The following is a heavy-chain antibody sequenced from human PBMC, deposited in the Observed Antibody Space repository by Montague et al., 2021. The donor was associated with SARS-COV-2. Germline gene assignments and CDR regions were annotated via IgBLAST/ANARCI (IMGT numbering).Heavy chain of an antibody. V-gene: IGHV4-31*03. D-gene: IGHD6-13*01. Sequence: TLSLTCTVSRGSSSGGGNYWSWIRQHPVKGLEWIGYSYYSGSTYYNPSPKSRVSISVDTSKNQFSLKLSSVTAADTAVYYCARGRRYSSTWYGAFDPWGQGMQVTVSS. CDR2: SYYSGST. CDR3: ARGRRYSSTWYGAFDP. J-gene: IGHJ5*02. CDR1: RGSSSGGGNY.